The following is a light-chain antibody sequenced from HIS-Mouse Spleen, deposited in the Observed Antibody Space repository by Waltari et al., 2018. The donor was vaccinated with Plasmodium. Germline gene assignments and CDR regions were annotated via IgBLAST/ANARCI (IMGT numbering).Light chain of an antibody. Sequence: EMVLTQSSGTLSLSPGERATFSRRASQSVSSSYLAWYQQKPGQSPRLLIYGASSRATGIPDRFSGSGSGTDFTLTISRLEPEDFAVYYCQQYGSSSWTFGQGTKVEIK. J-gene: IGKJ1*01. V-gene: IGKV3-20*01. CDR1: QSVSSSY. CDR3: QQYGSSSWT. CDR2: GAS.